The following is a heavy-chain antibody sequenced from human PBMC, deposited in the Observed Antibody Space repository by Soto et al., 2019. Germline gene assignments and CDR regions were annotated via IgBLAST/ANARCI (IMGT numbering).Heavy chain of an antibody. CDR1: GGSISSYY. CDR3: ARLYCTNGVCDIGSSWFFDY. J-gene: IGHJ4*02. CDR2: IYYSGST. Sequence: SETLSLTCTVSGGSISSYYWSWIRQPPGKGLEWIGYIYYSGSTNYNPSLKSRVTISVDTSKNQFSLKLSSVTAADTAVYYCARLYCTNGVCDIGSSWFFDYWGQGTLVTVSS. D-gene: IGHD2-8*01. V-gene: IGHV4-59*08.